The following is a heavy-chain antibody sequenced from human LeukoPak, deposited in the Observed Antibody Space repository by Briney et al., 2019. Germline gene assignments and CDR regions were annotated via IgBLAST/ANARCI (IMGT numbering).Heavy chain of an antibody. CDR2: ITSGTTI. V-gene: IGHV3-11*01. D-gene: IGHD6-13*01. Sequence: GGSLRLSCAAFGFTFSDYNMSWIRQAPGKGLERVSYITSGTTIYYADSVKGRFTISRDNAKNSLYLQMNSLRAEDTAVYYCARTIAQYSNSWLYFYYGLDVWGQGTTVTVSS. CDR1: GFTFSDYN. CDR3: ARTIAQYSNSWLYFYYGLDV. J-gene: IGHJ6*02.